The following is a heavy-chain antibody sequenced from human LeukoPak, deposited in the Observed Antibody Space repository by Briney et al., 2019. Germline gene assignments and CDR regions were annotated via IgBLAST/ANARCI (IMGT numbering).Heavy chain of an antibody. CDR2: ISSSSSTI. CDR3: ARDAPHYYGSAVMDY. V-gene: IGHV3-48*01. J-gene: IGHJ4*02. D-gene: IGHD3-10*01. Sequence: PGGSLRLSCAASGFTFSSYSMNWVRQAPGKGLEWVSYISSSSSTIYYADSVKGRFTISRDNAKNSLYLQMNSLRAEDTAVYYCARDAPHYYGSAVMDYWGQGTLVTVSS. CDR1: GFTFSSYS.